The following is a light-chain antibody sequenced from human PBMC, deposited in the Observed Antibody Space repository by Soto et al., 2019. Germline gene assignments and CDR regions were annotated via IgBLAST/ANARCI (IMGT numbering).Light chain of an antibody. CDR3: QQYNSYPYT. V-gene: IGKV1-5*03. Sequence: DIQMTQSPSTLSASVGARVTITCRASQSISSWLAWYQQKPGKAPKLLIYKASSLESGVPSRFSGSGSGTEFTLTISSLQPYEFATYYCQQYNSYPYTFGQGTKLEIK. CDR2: KAS. CDR1: QSISSW. J-gene: IGKJ2*01.